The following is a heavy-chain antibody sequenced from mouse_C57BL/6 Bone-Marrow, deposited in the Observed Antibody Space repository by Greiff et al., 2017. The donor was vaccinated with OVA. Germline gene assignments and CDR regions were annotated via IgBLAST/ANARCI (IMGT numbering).Heavy chain of an antibody. CDR3: AIEGVTDYYAMDY. CDR2: INYDGSST. J-gene: IGHJ4*01. Sequence: VQLKESEGGLVQPGSSMKLSCTASGFTFSDYYMAWVRQVPEKGLEWVANINYDGSSTYYLDSLKSRFIISRDNAKNILYLQMSSLKSEDTATYYCAIEGVTDYYAMDYWGQGTSVTVSS. CDR1: GFTFSDYY. D-gene: IGHD2-2*01. V-gene: IGHV5-16*01.